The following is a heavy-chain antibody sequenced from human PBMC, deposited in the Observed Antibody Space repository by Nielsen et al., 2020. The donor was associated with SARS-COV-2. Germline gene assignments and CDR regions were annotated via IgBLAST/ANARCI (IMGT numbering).Heavy chain of an antibody. V-gene: IGHV3-9*01. J-gene: IGHJ6*02. Sequence: SLKISCAASGFTFDDYAMHWVRQAPGKGLEWVSGISWNSGSIGYADSVKGRFTISRDNAKNSLYLQMNSLRAEDTALYYCAKHTTMVRGIPSYGMDVWGQGTTVTVSS. D-gene: IGHD3-10*01. CDR1: GFTFDDYA. CDR2: ISWNSGSI. CDR3: AKHTTMVRGIPSYGMDV.